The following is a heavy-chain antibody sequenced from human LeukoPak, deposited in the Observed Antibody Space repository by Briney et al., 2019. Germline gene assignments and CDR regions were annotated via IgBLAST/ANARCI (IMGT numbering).Heavy chain of an antibody. Sequence: GGSLRLSCAASGFTFSSYGMSWVRQAPGKGLEWVSAISASGGSTYYADSVKGRFSISRDNSKNTVYLQMNSLRAEDTAVYYCAKDPAYCGGDCSITWYFDLWGRGALVTVSS. D-gene: IGHD2-21*02. V-gene: IGHV3-23*01. CDR2: ISASGGST. CDR1: GFTFSSYG. J-gene: IGHJ2*01. CDR3: AKDPAYCGGDCSITWYFDL.